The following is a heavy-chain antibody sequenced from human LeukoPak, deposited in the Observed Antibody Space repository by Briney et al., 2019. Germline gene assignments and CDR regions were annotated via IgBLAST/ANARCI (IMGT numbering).Heavy chain of an antibody. V-gene: IGHV3-15*01. CDR3: TTRGGSFSIFDY. Sequence: GGSLRLTCAASGFTFSDAWMSWVRQAPGKGLEWVGRIKSKTDGGTTDYAAPVKGRFTISRDDSKNTLYLQMNSLKTEDTAVYYCTTRGGSFSIFDYWGQGTLVTVSS. CDR1: GFTFSDAW. CDR2: IKSKTDGGTT. J-gene: IGHJ4*02. D-gene: IGHD1-26*01.